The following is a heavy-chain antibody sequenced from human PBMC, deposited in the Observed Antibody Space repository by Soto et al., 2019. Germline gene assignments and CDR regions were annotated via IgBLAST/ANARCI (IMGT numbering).Heavy chain of an antibody. CDR2: IYSGETT. Sequence: GSLILSCASSGFNVNRDYMNWVRQTPGKGLEWVASIYSGETTYYADSVRGRFTISSDKSKNTLYFQLSSLRIEDTAVYYCTRDGRGLGRLSLFEYWGQGVLVTVSS. CDR1: GFNVNRDY. J-gene: IGHJ4*02. D-gene: IGHD2-21*02. V-gene: IGHV3-53*01. CDR3: TRDGRGLGRLSLFEY.